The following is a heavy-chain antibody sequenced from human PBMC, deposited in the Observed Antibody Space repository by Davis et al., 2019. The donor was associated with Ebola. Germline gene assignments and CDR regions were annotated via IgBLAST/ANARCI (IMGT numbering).Heavy chain of an antibody. J-gene: IGHJ4*02. CDR3: ARCEENPDTSMVSCFDY. Sequence: AASVKVSCKASGYSFSSRTMSWVRQAPGQNLEWMGWIQANTGNPTYAQGFTGRFVFSLDTSVSTAYLQIGSLKAEDTAVYYCARCEENPDTSMVSCFDYWGQGTLVTVSS. CDR1: GYSFSSRT. CDR2: IQANTGNP. V-gene: IGHV7-4-1*01. D-gene: IGHD5-18*01.